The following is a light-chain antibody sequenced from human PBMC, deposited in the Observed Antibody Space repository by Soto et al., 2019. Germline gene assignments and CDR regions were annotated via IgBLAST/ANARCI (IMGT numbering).Light chain of an antibody. Sequence: DIQMTQSPSSLSASVGDRVTITCRARQSISNYLNWYQLTPGKGPKLLIYAASTLQTGGPSRFSGSGSGTDFTLATSSLQPEDSASYYCQQSYSSWDTFGGGTKVESK. CDR1: QSISNY. CDR2: AAS. J-gene: IGKJ4*01. CDR3: QQSYSSWDT. V-gene: IGKV1-39*01.